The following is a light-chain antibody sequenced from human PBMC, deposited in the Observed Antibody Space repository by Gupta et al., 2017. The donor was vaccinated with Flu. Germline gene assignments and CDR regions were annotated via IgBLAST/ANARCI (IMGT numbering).Light chain of an antibody. Sequence: QSALTQPASVSGSPGQSINISCTGTSSDVGGYNYVSWYQQYPGKPPKLIIYQVTNRPSGVSDRFSGSKSGNTASLTISGLQAEDEADYYCCSYRTSSLDVFGGGTKVTVL. CDR2: QVT. CDR1: SSDVGGYNY. CDR3: CSYRTSSLDV. V-gene: IGLV2-14*01. J-gene: IGLJ3*02.